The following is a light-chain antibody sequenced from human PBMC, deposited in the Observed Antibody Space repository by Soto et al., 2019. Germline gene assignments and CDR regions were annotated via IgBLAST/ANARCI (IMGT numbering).Light chain of an antibody. J-gene: IGKJ3*01. V-gene: IGKV3-20*01. CDR1: QSVSSTY. Sequence: EVVLTQSPGSLSLFPGERATLSCRASQSVSSTYFAWYRQKPGQPPRLLIYGASNRATGVPDRFSGSGSGTDFTLTISRLEPEDFAVYYCQQYYSSPPGFTFGPGTTVDIK. CDR2: GAS. CDR3: QQYYSSPPGFT.